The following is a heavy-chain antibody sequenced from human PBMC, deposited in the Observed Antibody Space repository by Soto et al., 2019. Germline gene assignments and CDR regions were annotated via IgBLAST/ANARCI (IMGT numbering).Heavy chain of an antibody. D-gene: IGHD3-3*01. CDR3: AKENYDFWSGYYLYYFDY. CDR1: GFTFSSYA. Sequence: GGSLRLSCAASGFTFSSYAMSWVRQAPGKGLEWVSAISGSGGSTYYADSVKGRFTISRDNSKNTLYLQMNSLRAEDTAVYYCAKENYDFWSGYYLYYFDYWGQGTLVTVSS. CDR2: ISGSGGST. V-gene: IGHV3-23*01. J-gene: IGHJ4*02.